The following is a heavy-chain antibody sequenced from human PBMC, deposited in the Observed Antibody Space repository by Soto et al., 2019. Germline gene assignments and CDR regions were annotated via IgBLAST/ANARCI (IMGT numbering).Heavy chain of an antibody. CDR3: AKRSAAGEGSFDY. CDR1: GFTFSSYA. V-gene: IGHV3-23*01. D-gene: IGHD6-13*01. J-gene: IGHJ4*02. CDR2: ISGSGGST. Sequence: SLILSCAASGFTFSSYAMIWVRQAPGKGLEWVSAISGSGGSTYYADSVKGRFTISRDNSKNTLYLQMNSLRAEDTAVYYCAKRSAAGEGSFDYWGQGTLVTVSS.